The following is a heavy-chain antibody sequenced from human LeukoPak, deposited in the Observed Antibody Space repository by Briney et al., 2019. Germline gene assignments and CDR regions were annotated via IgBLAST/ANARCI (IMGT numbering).Heavy chain of an antibody. CDR1: GFTVSSNY. CDR3: ARDGGKWELLFGY. CDR2: IYSGGST. D-gene: IGHD1-26*01. J-gene: IGHJ4*02. V-gene: IGHV3-53*01. Sequence: GGSLRLSCAASGFTVSSNYMSWVRQAPGKGLEWVSIIYSGGSTYYADSAKGRFTISRDNSKNTLYLQMNSLRAEDTAVYYCARDGGKWELLFGYWGQGTLVTVSS.